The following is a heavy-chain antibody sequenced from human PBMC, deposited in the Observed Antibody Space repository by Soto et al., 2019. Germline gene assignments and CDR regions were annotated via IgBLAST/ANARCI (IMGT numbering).Heavy chain of an antibody. D-gene: IGHD3-9*01. CDR3: ARTTTVSTILPREIPDY. Sequence: ASVKVSCKASGYTFTNYGISWVRQAPGLGLEWMGWINVYNGNTKYAQKVQGRVTMTTDTSTSTAYMELRSLRSDDTAVYYCARTTTVSTILPREIPDYWGQGTLVTVSS. V-gene: IGHV1-18*01. CDR1: GYTFTNYG. J-gene: IGHJ4*02. CDR2: INVYNGNT.